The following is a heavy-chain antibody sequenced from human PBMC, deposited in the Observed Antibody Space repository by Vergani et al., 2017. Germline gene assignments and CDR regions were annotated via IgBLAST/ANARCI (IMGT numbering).Heavy chain of an antibody. Sequence: EVQLVESGGGLVQPGGSLRLSCAASGFTFSSYWMSWVRQAPGKGLEWVANIKQDGSEKYYVDSVKGRFTSSRYNAKNSLYLQMNSLRAEDTAVYYCARDPNYYDSSGYYSHWGQGTLVTVSS. CDR1: GFTFSSYW. CDR3: ARDPNYYDSSGYYSH. J-gene: IGHJ4*02. CDR2: IKQDGSEK. V-gene: IGHV3-7*04. D-gene: IGHD3-22*01.